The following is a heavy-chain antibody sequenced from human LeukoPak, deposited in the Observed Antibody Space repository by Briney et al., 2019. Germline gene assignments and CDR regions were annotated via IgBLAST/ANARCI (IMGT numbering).Heavy chain of an antibody. CDR1: GFTFSSYG. V-gene: IGHV3-23*01. CDR3: AKPLDGSGFYYYYMDV. CDR2: ISGSGGST. Sequence: GGSLRLSCAASGFTFSSYGMSWVRQAPGKGLEWVSAISGSGGSTYYADSVKGRFTISRDNSKNTLYLQMNSLRAEDTAVYYCAKPLDGSGFYYYYMDVWGKGTTVTISS. J-gene: IGHJ6*03. D-gene: IGHD3-10*01.